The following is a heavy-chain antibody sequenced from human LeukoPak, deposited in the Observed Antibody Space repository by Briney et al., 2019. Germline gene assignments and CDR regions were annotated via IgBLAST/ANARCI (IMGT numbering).Heavy chain of an antibody. D-gene: IGHD2-21*02. Sequence: HSGGSLRLSCAASGFTFSSYAMSWVRQAPGKGLEWVSAISGGGGSTYYADSVKGRFTISRDNSKNTLYLQMNSLRAEDTAVYYCAKDADDNCGGDCFVPGGYWGQGTLVTVSS. J-gene: IGHJ4*02. CDR3: AKDADDNCGGDCFVPGGY. V-gene: IGHV3-23*01. CDR2: ISGGGGST. CDR1: GFTFSSYA.